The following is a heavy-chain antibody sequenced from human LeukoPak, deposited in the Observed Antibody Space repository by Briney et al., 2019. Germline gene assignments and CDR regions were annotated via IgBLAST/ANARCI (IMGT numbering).Heavy chain of an antibody. CDR1: GFTFSSYA. Sequence: PGGSLRLSCAASGFTFSSYAMSWVRQAPGKGLEWVSAISGSGGSTYYADSVKGRFTISRDNSKNTLYLQMNSLRAEDTAVYYCAKVWVTMVRGPLNAFDIWGQGTTVTVSS. J-gene: IGHJ3*02. CDR2: ISGSGGST. D-gene: IGHD3-10*01. V-gene: IGHV3-23*01. CDR3: AKVWVTMVRGPLNAFDI.